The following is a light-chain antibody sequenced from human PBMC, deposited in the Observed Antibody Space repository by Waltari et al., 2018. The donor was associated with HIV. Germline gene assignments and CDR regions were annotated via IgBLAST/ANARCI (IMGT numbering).Light chain of an antibody. J-gene: IGLJ1*01. CDR3: GAGHGSGNNFVYV. CDR1: SAYSDSQ. V-gene: IGLV9-49*03. CDR2: VGTGGIVG. Sequence: QPVLTQPPSTSASLGASVTLTCTLNSAYSDSQVVWYQHRPGKGPQFAMRVGTGGIVGSKGDGIPDRFSVLGSGLNRFVTIKKIQEEDESDYHCGAGHGSGNNFVYVFGTGTRVTVL.